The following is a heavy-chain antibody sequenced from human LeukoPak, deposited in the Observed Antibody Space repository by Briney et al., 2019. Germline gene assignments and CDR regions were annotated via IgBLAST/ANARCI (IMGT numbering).Heavy chain of an antibody. CDR2: IKSKTDGGGTT. CDR1: GFTFSNAW. D-gene: IGHD3-3*01. V-gene: IGHV3-15*01. CDR3: AKGYRDITIFGVVIRHYMDV. J-gene: IGHJ6*03. Sequence: PGGSLRLSCVASGFTFSNAWMSWVRQAPGKGLEWVGRIKSKTDGGGTTDYATPVKGRFTISRDDSKNTLYLQMNSLRAEDTAVYYCAKGYRDITIFGVVIRHYMDVWGKGTTVTVSS.